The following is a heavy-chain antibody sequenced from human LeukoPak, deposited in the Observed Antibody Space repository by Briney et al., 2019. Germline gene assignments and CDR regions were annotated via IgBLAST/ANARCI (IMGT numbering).Heavy chain of an antibody. Sequence: GGSLRLSCAASGFTFSSYAMHWVRQAPGKGLEWMAVISYDGSNKYYADSVKGRFTTSRDNSKNTLYLQMNSLRAEDTAVYYCAKAHYYDFWSGYYKYYFDYWGQGTLVTVSS. V-gene: IGHV3-30-3*01. D-gene: IGHD3-3*01. CDR3: AKAHYYDFWSGYYKYYFDY. CDR2: ISYDGSNK. J-gene: IGHJ4*02. CDR1: GFTFSSYA.